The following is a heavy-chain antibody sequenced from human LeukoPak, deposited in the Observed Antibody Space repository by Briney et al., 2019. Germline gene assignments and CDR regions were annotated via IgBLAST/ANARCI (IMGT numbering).Heavy chain of an antibody. CDR2: IWYDGSNK. CDR3: AKDSTPTDYYGSAADY. CDR1: GFTFSSYG. J-gene: IGHJ4*02. Sequence: PGRSLRLSCAASGFTFSSYGMHWVRQAPGKGLEWVAVIWYDGSNKYYADSVEGRFTISRDNSKNTLYLQMNSLRAEGTAVYYCAKDSTPTDYYGSAADYWGQGTLVTVSS. V-gene: IGHV3-33*03. D-gene: IGHD3-10*01.